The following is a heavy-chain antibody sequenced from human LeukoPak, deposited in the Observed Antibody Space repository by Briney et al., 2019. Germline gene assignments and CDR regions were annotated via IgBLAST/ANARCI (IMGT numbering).Heavy chain of an antibody. J-gene: IGHJ6*02. Sequence: NSGGSLRLSCAASGFTFSDYYMSWIRQAPGKGLEWVSYISSSGSTIYYADSVKGRFTISRDNSKNTLYLQMNSLRAEDTAVYYCARWYVAYYGMDVWGQGTTVTVSS. D-gene: IGHD1-14*01. CDR3: ARWYVAYYGMDV. CDR2: ISSSGSTI. CDR1: GFTFSDYY. V-gene: IGHV3-11*01.